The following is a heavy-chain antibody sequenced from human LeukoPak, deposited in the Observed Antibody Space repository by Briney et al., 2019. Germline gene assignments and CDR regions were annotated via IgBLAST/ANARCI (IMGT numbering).Heavy chain of an antibody. J-gene: IGHJ4*02. CDR2: INHSGST. CDR1: GGSISGYY. CDR3: ARRDSYGYVY. Sequence: SETLSLTCTVSGGSISGYYWSWIRQPPGKGLEWIGEINHSGSTKYNPSLKRRVTISVDTSKNQFSLKLSSVTAADTAVYYCARRDSYGYVYWGQGILVTVSS. D-gene: IGHD5-18*01. V-gene: IGHV4-34*01.